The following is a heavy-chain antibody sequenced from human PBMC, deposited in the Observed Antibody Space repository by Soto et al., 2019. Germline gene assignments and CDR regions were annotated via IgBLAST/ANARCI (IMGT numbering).Heavy chain of an antibody. CDR3: AGWGVVAATYFDY. CDR2: IYYSGST. V-gene: IGHV4-30-4*01. CDR1: GGSISSGDYY. Sequence: QVQLQESGPGLVKPSQTLSLTCTGSGGSISSGDYYWSWIRQPPGKGLEWIGYIYYSGSTYYNPALKSRVTMSVDTSKCQFSLKLSSVTAADTAVYYCAGWGVVAATYFDYWGQGTLVTVSS. J-gene: IGHJ4*02. D-gene: IGHD2-15*01.